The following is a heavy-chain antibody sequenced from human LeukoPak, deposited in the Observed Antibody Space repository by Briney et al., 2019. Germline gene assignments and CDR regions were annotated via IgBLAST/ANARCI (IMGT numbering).Heavy chain of an antibody. CDR3: ARETGSSGYYFDY. Sequence: GSLRLSCAASGFTFSSYSMNWVRQAPGKGLEWVSSISSSSSYIYYADSVKGRFTISRDNAKNSLYLQMNSLRAEDTAVYYCARETGSSGYYFDYWGQGTLVTVSS. J-gene: IGHJ4*02. CDR2: ISSSSSYI. CDR1: GFTFSSYS. V-gene: IGHV3-21*01. D-gene: IGHD3-22*01.